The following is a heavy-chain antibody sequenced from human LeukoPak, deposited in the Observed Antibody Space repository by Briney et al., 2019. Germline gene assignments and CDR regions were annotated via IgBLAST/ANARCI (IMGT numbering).Heavy chain of an antibody. CDR1: GGSFSGYY. Sequence: SETLSLTCTVSGGSFSGYYWSWIRQPPGKGLEWIGEINHSGSTNYNPSLKSRVTISVDTSKNQFSLKLSSVTAADTAVYYCARGYGGIYYYYMDVWGKGTTVTVSS. V-gene: IGHV4-34*01. D-gene: IGHD3-16*01. CDR2: INHSGST. CDR3: ARGYGGIYYYYMDV. J-gene: IGHJ6*03.